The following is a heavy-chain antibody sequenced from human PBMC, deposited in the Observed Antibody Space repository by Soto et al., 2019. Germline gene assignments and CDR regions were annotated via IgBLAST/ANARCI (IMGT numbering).Heavy chain of an antibody. D-gene: IGHD6-13*01. J-gene: IGHJ4*02. CDR2: IYHSGST. V-gene: IGHV4-4*02. CDR1: GGSISSGNW. CDR3: AREQYSSSYFDY. Sequence: PSETLSLTCAVSGGSISSGNWWSWVRQPPGKGLEWIGEIYHSGSTNYNPSLKSRVTISVDTSKNQFSLKLSSVTAADTAVYYCAREQYSSSYFDYWGQGTLVTVSS.